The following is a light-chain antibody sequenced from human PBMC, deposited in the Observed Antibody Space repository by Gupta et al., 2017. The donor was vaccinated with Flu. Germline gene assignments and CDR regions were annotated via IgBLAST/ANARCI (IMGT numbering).Light chain of an antibody. CDR3: QQTDSILYT. J-gene: IGKJ2*01. Sequence: DTQMTQSPSSLSASVGDRVTITCRASQNINKYLNWYQQKPGTAPKLLIFSASSLQSGVPSRFSGSGSGTDFTLTISMLQPEDFATYYCQQTDSILYTFGPGTKLE. CDR1: QNINKY. V-gene: IGKV1-39*01. CDR2: SAS.